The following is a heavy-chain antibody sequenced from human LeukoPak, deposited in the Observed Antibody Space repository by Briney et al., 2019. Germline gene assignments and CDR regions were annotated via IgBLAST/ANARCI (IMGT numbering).Heavy chain of an antibody. J-gene: IGHJ3*02. V-gene: IGHV4-59*01. D-gene: IGHD3-22*01. CDR3: ARDRGTMIVDAFDI. CDR2: IYYSGST. CDR1: GGSISSYY. Sequence: SETLSLTCTVSGGSISSYYWSWIRQTPGKGLEWIGYIYYSGSTNYNPSLKSRVTISVDTSKNQFSLKLSSVTAADTAVYYCARDRGTMIVDAFDIWGQGTMVTVSS.